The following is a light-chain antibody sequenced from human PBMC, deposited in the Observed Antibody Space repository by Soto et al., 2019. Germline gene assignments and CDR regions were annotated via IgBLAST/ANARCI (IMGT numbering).Light chain of an antibody. V-gene: IGLV2-14*01. J-gene: IGLJ1*01. Sequence: QSALTQPASVSGSPGQSITISCTGTSSDVGGYDYVSWYQLHPGKAPKLMVFEVSSRPSGVSYRFSGSKSGNTASLTISGLQAEDEADYFCCSYSISTAYLFGTGTNVTVL. CDR3: CSYSISTAYL. CDR2: EVS. CDR1: SSDVGGYDY.